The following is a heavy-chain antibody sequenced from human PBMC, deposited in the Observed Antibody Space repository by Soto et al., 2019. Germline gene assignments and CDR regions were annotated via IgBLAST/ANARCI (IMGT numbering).Heavy chain of an antibody. Sequence: SETLSLTCAVSGGSISSGGYSWSWIRQPPGKGLEWIGYIYHSGSTYYNPSLKSRVTISVDRSKNQFSLKLSSVTAADTAVYYCARGARYCSSTSCDPPLFGPWGQGTLVTVSS. V-gene: IGHV4-30-2*01. CDR3: ARGARYCSSTSCDPPLFGP. D-gene: IGHD2-2*01. CDR2: IYHSGST. J-gene: IGHJ5*02. CDR1: GGSISSGGYS.